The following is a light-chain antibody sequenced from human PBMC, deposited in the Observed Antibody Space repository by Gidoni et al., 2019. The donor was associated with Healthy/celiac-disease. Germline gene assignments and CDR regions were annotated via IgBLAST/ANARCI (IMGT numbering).Light chain of an antibody. Sequence: PATLSLSPGERATLSCRASQSVSSYLAWYQQKPGQAPRLLIYDASNRATGIPARFSGSGSGTDFTLTISSLEPEDFAVYYCQQRSNWPRTFGPGTKVDIK. CDR2: DAS. CDR1: QSVSSY. V-gene: IGKV3-11*01. J-gene: IGKJ3*01. CDR3: QQRSNWPRT.